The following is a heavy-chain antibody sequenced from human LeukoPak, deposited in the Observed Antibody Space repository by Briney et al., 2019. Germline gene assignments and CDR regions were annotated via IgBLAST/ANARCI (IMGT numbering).Heavy chain of an antibody. D-gene: IGHD1-26*01. Sequence: GSLRLSCTASGFTFSSSWMSWVRQAPGKGLEYVSAICYNGDSTYYVDSVKGRFTISRDNSKNTLDLQMSSLRPEDTAVYYCVSDRETQEQIWGPGTLVTVSS. CDR2: ICYNGDST. CDR3: VSDRETQEQI. J-gene: IGHJ3*02. V-gene: IGHV3-64D*09. CDR1: GFTFSSSW.